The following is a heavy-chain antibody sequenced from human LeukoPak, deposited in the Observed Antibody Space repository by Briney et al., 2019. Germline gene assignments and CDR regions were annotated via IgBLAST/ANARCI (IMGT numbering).Heavy chain of an antibody. V-gene: IGHV3-30*02. J-gene: IGHJ4*02. CDR2: IRYDGSNK. D-gene: IGHD5-18*01. CDR3: AKEIIQLRLEYYFDY. CDR1: GFTFSSYS. Sequence: GGSLRLSCAASGFTFSSYSMNWVRQAPGKGLEWVAFIRYDGSNKYYADSVKGRFTISRDNSKNTLYLQMNSLRAEDTAVYYCAKEIIQLRLEYYFDYWGQGTLVTVSS.